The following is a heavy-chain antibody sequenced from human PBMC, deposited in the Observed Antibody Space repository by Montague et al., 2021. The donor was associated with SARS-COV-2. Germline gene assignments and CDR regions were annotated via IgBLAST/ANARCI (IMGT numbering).Heavy chain of an antibody. CDR1: GGSISSSSYY. CDR3: ARLEAGDCSGGSCYSSWFDP. J-gene: IGHJ5*02. D-gene: IGHD2-15*01. V-gene: IGHV4-39*01. Sequence: SETLSLTCTVSGGSISSSSYYWGWIRQPPGKGLEWIGSIYYSGSTYYNPSLKSRVTISGDTSKNQFSLKLSSVTAADTAVYYCARLEAGDCSGGSCYSSWFDPWGQGTLVTVSS. CDR2: IYYSGST.